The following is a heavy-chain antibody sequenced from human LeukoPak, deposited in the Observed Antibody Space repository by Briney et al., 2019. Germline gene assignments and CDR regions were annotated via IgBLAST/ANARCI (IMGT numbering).Heavy chain of an antibody. CDR2: ISWNSGSI. CDR3: AKSGRGDYGDYLDY. Sequence: GRSLRLSCAASGFTFHDYAMHWVRQAPGKGLEWVSGISWNSGSIGYADSVKGRFTISRDNAKNSLYLQMNSLRAEDTALYYCAKSGRGDYGDYLDYWGQGNLVTVSS. V-gene: IGHV3-9*01. CDR1: GFTFHDYA. J-gene: IGHJ4*02. D-gene: IGHD4-17*01.